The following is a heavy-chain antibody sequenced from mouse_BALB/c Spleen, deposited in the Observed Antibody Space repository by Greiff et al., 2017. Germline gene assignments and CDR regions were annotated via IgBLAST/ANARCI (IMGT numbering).Heavy chain of an antibody. D-gene: IGHD1-2*01. J-gene: IGHJ3*01. CDR3: TIITTATSAWFAY. V-gene: IGHV1-5*01. CDR2: IYPGNSDT. Sequence: EVKLQESGTVLARPGASVKMSCKASGYTFTSYWMHWVKQRPGQGLEWIGAIYPGNSDTSYNQKFKGKAKLTAVTSTSTAYMELSSLTNEDSAVYYCTIITTATSAWFAYWGQGTLVTVSA. CDR1: GYTFTSYW.